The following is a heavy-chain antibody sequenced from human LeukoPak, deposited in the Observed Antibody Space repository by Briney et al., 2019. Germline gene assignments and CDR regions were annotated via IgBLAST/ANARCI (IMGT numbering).Heavy chain of an antibody. CDR1: GFTFGDYA. CDR3: TRDIQQFDY. Sequence: GGSLRLSCTASGFTFGDYAMGWFRQAPGKGLEWVGFIRSKAYGGTTEYAASVKGRFTISRDDSKSIAYLQMNSLKTEDTAVYYCTRDIQQFDYWGQGTLVTVSS. D-gene: IGHD2-21*01. V-gene: IGHV3-49*03. CDR2: IRSKAYGGTT. J-gene: IGHJ4*02.